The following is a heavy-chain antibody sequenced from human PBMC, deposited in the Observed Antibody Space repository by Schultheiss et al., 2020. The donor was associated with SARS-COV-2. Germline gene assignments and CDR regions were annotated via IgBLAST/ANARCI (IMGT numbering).Heavy chain of an antibody. CDR2: IYYSGST. V-gene: IGHV4-61*01. J-gene: IGHJ4*02. CDR1: GGSVSSGSYY. Sequence: SQTLSLTCTVSGGSVSSGSYYWSWIRQPPGKGLEWIGYIYYSGSTNYNPSLKSRVTISVDTSKNQFSLKLSSVTAADTAVYYCARVGGYSYPDHFDYWGQGTLVTGSS. D-gene: IGHD5-18*01. CDR3: ARVGGYSYPDHFDY.